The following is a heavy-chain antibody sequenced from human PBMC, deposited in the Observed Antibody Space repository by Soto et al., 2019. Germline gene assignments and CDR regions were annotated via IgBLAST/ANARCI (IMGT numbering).Heavy chain of an antibody. CDR3: ARLIGNSWLDS. J-gene: IGHJ5*01. V-gene: IGHV6-1*01. CDR2: TYYRSKWYN. D-gene: IGHD2-8*01. CDR1: VDSVSTNTAT. Sequence: PSQTLSLTCAISVDSVSTNTATWDWIRPSPSRGLEWLGRTYYRSKWYNDYAVSVKSRITINPDTSNNQLSLQLNSVTPDDTAVYYCARLIGNSWLDSWGQGTLVTVSS.